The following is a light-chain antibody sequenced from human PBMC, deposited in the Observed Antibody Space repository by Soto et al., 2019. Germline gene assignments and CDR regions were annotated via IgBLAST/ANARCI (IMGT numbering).Light chain of an antibody. CDR3: QQLHTYPLT. J-gene: IGKJ4*01. CDR1: QDISTS. V-gene: IGKV1-9*01. CDR2: GAS. Sequence: DIPLTQSPSFLSASVGDRVTITCRASQDISTSLAWYQQNPGKAPKLLIYGASTLQNAVPSRFSGSGSGTEFILTITSLQPEDFATYYCQQLHTYPLTFGGGTTVEIK.